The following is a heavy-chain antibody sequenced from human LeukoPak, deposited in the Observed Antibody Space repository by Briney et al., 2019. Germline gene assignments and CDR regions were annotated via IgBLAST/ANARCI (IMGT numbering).Heavy chain of an antibody. J-gene: IGHJ4*02. CDR1: GYIFTGYY. CDR3: ARFDSGSYYDADY. CDR2: INPNSGGT. Sequence: ASVKVSCKASGYIFTGYYMHWVRQAPGQGLEWMGRINPNSGGTNYAQKFQGRVTMTRDTSITTAYMELNRLTSDDTAVYYCARFDSGSYYDADYWGQGTLVTVSS. D-gene: IGHD1-26*01. V-gene: IGHV1-2*06.